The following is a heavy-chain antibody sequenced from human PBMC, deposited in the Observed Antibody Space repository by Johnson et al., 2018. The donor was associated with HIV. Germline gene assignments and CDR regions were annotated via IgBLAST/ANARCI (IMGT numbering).Heavy chain of an antibody. CDR1: GLTFSDNY. D-gene: IGHD2-15*01. J-gene: IGHJ3*02. CDR2: VRNKGRRYST. CDR3: VRVGPALYDAFDI. Sequence: MQLVESGGGLVQPGGSLRLSCAASGLTFSDNYMDWVRQAPGRGLEWVARVRNKGRRYSTSSAAYGNGRFTFSRDDLKKFLFLQMSRLKTEASAVYYCVRVGPALYDAFDIWGQGTTVTVSS. V-gene: IGHV3-72*01.